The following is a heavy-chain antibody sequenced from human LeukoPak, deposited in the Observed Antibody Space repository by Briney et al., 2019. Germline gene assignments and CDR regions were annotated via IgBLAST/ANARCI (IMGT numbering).Heavy chain of an antibody. J-gene: IGHJ6*02. CDR3: TRDLMDYDVSTGLHHYYMDV. V-gene: IGHV3-74*01. CDR1: GFTFSSYW. Sequence: PGGSLRLSCAASGFTFSSYWMHWVRQAPGKGLVWVSRIKSDGSSTSYADSVKGRFTISRDNAKNTLYLQMNSLRAEDTAVYYCTRDLMDYDVSTGLHHYYMDVWGQGTTVTVSS. CDR2: IKSDGSST. D-gene: IGHD3-9*01.